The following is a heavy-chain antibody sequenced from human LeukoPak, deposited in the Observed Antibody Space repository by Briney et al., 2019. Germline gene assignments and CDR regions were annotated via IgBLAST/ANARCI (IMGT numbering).Heavy chain of an antibody. CDR1: GGSISSYY. CDR3: ARESGDGSYLDY. D-gene: IGHD5-24*01. CDR2: IYYSGST. V-gene: IGHV4-59*01. J-gene: IGHJ4*02. Sequence: SGTLSLTCTVSGGSISSYYWSWIRQPPGKGLEWIGYIYYSGSTNYNPSLKSRVTISVETSKNQFSLKLSSVTAADTAVYYCARESGDGSYLDYWGQGTLVTVSS.